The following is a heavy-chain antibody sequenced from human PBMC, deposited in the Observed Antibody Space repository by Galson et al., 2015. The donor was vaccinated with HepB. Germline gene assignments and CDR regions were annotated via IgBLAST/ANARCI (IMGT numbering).Heavy chain of an antibody. Sequence: SLRLSCAASGFTFSSYSMNWVRQAPGKGLEWVSYISSSSSTIYYADSVKGRFTISRDNAKNSLYLQMNSLRAEDTAVYYWARDGEYLGSPYYYGMDVWGQGTTVTVSS. CDR1: GFTFSSYS. V-gene: IGHV3-48*01. J-gene: IGHJ6*02. D-gene: IGHD2-2*01. CDR3: ARDGEYLGSPYYYGMDV. CDR2: ISSSSSTI.